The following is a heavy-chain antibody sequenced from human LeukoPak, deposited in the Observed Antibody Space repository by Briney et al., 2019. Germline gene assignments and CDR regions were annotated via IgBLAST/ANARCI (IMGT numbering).Heavy chain of an antibody. J-gene: IGHJ4*02. V-gene: IGHV3-33*01. Sequence: GGSLRLSCAASGFTFSSYGRHWVRQAPGKGLEWGAVICYDGSNKYYADSVKGRFTISRDNSKNTLYLQMNSLRAEDTAVYYCARDQGTYYYDSSGYISGIFDYWGQGTLVTVSS. D-gene: IGHD3-22*01. CDR3: ARDQGTYYYDSSGYISGIFDY. CDR1: GFTFSSYG. CDR2: ICYDGSNK.